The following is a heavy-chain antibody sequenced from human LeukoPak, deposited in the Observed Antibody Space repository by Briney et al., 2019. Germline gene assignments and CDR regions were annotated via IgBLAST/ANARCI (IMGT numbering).Heavy chain of an antibody. V-gene: IGHV1-46*01. CDR3: ARDFAFDI. J-gene: IGHJ3*02. Sequence: ASVKVSCKASGYTFTSNQMHWVRQAPGQGLEWMGIINPSGGSTTYAQRFKGRITMTRDTSTRTFYMELSSLRPEDTAVYYCARDFAFDIWGQGTMITVSS. CDR1: GYTFTSNQ. CDR2: INPSGGST.